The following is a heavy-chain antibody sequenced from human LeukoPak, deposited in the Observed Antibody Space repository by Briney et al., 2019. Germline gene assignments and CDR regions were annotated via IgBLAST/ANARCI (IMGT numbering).Heavy chain of an antibody. CDR3: ARDIDDVGALLDF. Sequence: SETLSLTCTISDDSISNNRYFCAWIRQPPGKGLEWIGSINYSGRTYYNPSLKSRLTMSVDTAKRQFSLKLISVTAADTALYYCARDIDDVGALLDFWGQGTLVTVSS. D-gene: IGHD1-26*01. V-gene: IGHV4-39*07. CDR1: DDSISNNRYF. J-gene: IGHJ4*02. CDR2: INYSGRT.